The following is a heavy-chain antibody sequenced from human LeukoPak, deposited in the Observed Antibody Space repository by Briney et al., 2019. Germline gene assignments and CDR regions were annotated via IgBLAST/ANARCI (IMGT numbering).Heavy chain of an antibody. CDR3: ARGYGSGLNWFDP. Sequence: ASETLSLTCTVSGGSISTYYGSWIRQPAGKDLEWIGHIYSSGSTNYNPSLWSRVTMSVDTSKNQLSLKLNSVTAADTAVYYCARGYGSGLNWFDPWGQGTL. J-gene: IGHJ5*02. CDR2: IYSSGST. V-gene: IGHV4-4*07. CDR1: GGSISTYY. D-gene: IGHD3-10*01.